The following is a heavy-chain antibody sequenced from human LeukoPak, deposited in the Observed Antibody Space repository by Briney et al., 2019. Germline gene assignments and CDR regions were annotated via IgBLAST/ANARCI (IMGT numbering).Heavy chain of an antibody. CDR3: ARGNIVATIAGWFDP. CDR2: IYHSGGT. V-gene: IGHV4-30-2*01. Sequence: SETLSLTCAVSGGSISSGGYSWSWIRQPPGKGLEWIGYIYHSGGTYYNPSLKSRVTISVDRSKNHFSLNLSSVTAADTAVYYCARGNIVATIAGWFDPWGQGTLVTVSS. J-gene: IGHJ5*02. CDR1: GGSISSGGYS. D-gene: IGHD5-12*01.